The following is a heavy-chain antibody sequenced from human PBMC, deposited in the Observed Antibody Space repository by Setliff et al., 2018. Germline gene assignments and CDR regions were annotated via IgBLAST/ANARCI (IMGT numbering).Heavy chain of an antibody. Sequence: PGGSLRLSCAASGFTFSSYSMNWVRQAPGKGLEWVSSISSSSSYIYYADSVKGRFTISRDNSENTLYLQMNSLRAEDTAVYYCARNWATAQHYYYGMDVWGQGTTVTVSS. CDR3: ARNWATAQHYYYGMDV. CDR1: GFTFSSYS. D-gene: IGHD2-21*02. CDR2: ISSSSSYI. J-gene: IGHJ6*02. V-gene: IGHV3-21*01.